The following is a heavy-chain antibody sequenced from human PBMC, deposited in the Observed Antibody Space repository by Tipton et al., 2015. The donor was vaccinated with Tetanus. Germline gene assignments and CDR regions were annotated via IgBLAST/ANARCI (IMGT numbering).Heavy chain of an antibody. CDR2: MYNSGAT. J-gene: IGHJ3*02. D-gene: IGHD3-10*01. V-gene: IGHV4-39*02. CDR1: GGSISSSKL. CDR3: ARPEASGRARGFDI. Sequence: TLSLTCAVSGGSISSSKLWSWIRQPPGKGLEWIGTMYNSGATYYNPSLKGRVTISGDTSKNLFSLTSVTASDTAGYYCARPEASGRARGFDIWGQGTKVTVSP.